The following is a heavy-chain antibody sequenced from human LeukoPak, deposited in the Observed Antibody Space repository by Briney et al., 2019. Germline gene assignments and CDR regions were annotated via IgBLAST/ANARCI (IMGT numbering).Heavy chain of an antibody. CDR1: GFTFSSYS. CDR3: ARDGFGVLNY. J-gene: IGHJ4*02. D-gene: IGHD3-3*01. V-gene: IGHV3-48*01. Sequence: GGSLRLSCAASGFTFSSYSMNWVRQAPGKGLEWVSYISSSSSTIYYADSVKGRFTISRDNAKNSLYLQMNSLRAEDTAVYYCARDGFGVLNYWGQGTLVTVSS. CDR2: ISSSSSTI.